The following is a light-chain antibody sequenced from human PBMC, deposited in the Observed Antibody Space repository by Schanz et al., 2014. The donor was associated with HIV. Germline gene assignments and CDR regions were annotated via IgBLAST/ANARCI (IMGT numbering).Light chain of an antibody. J-gene: IGKJ4*01. CDR3: QQYGSSST. Sequence: IVLTQSPGTLSLSPGEKATLSCKASQSINNDYLAWYQQKPGQAPRLLIYGASSRATGIPDRFSGSGSGTDFTLSVSRLEPEDFAVYYCQQYGSSSTFGGGTKVEIK. CDR2: GAS. V-gene: IGKV3-20*01. CDR1: QSINNDY.